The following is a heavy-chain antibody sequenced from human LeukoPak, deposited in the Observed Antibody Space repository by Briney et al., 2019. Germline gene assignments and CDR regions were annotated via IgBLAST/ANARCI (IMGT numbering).Heavy chain of an antibody. D-gene: IGHD3-22*01. J-gene: IGHJ4*02. CDR1: GFTFSHHG. Sequence: GGSLRLSCAASGFTFSHHGVHWVRQAPGKGVEWVAFILYDGSKKYYVDSVKGRFTISRDNSKNALSLQMNSLRAEDTAMYYCARAVDKGTGYYMDFWGQGTLVTASS. CDR2: ILYDGSKK. V-gene: IGHV3-30*02. CDR3: ARAVDKGTGYYMDF.